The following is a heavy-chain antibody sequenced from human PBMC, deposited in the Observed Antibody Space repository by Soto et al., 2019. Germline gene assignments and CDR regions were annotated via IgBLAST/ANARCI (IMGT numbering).Heavy chain of an antibody. CDR2: INPNSGGT. V-gene: IGHV1-2*04. Sequence: ASVKVSCKASGYTFTGYYMHWVRQAPGQGLDWMGWINPNSGGTNYAQKFQGWVTMTRDTSISTAYMELSRLRSDDAAVYYCARDPGRGDHFYFDYWGQGTLVTVSS. CDR1: GYTFTGYY. J-gene: IGHJ4*02. D-gene: IGHD7-27*01. CDR3: ARDPGRGDHFYFDY.